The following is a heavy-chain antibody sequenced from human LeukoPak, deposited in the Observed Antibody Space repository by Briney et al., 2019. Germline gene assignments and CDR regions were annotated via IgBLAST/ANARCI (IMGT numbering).Heavy chain of an antibody. J-gene: IGHJ4*02. CDR1: GFNFGGYS. V-gene: IGHV3-21*01. CDR3: ARGLYSSSWYDFDY. Sequence: KSGGSLRLSCAASGFNFGGYSMNWVRQAPGKGLEWVSSISSSSTYIYYADSVKGRFTISRDNAKNSLYLQMNSLRAEDTAVFYCARGLYSSSWYDFDYWGQGILVSVSS. CDR2: ISSSSTYI. D-gene: IGHD6-13*01.